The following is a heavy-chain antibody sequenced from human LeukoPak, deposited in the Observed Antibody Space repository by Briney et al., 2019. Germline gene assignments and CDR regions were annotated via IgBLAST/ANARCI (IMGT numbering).Heavy chain of an antibody. J-gene: IGHJ4*02. CDR3: ARSHPQNYYDSSGYYVSFDY. CDR2: IIPIFGTA. Sequence: SVKVSCKASGGTFISYAISWVRQAPGQGLEWMGGIIPIFGTANYAQKFQGRVTITADESTSTAYMELSSLRSEDTAVYYCARSHPQNYYDSSGYYVSFDYRGQGTLVTVSS. D-gene: IGHD3-22*01. V-gene: IGHV1-69*01. CDR1: GGTFISYA.